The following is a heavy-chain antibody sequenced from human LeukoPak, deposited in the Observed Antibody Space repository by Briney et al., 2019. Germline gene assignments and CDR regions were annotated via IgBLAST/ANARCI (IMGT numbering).Heavy chain of an antibody. CDR2: IYYSGST. Sequence: PSETLSLTCTVSGGSISSYYWSWIRQPPGKGLEWIGYIYYSGSTNYNPSLKSRVTISVDTSKNQFSLKLSSVTAADTAVYYCARDLSDYGDPKGAFDIWGQGTMVTVSS. V-gene: IGHV4-59*01. CDR3: ARDLSDYGDPKGAFDI. D-gene: IGHD4-17*01. J-gene: IGHJ3*02. CDR1: GGSISSYY.